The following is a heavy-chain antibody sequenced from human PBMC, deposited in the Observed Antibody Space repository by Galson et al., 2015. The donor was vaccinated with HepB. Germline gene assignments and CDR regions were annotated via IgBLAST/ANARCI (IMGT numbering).Heavy chain of an antibody. J-gene: IGHJ4*02. CDR1: GGSISSYY. CDR2: IYYSGST. CDR3: ARRGYSYGYSDDYSDY. D-gene: IGHD5-18*01. Sequence: ETLSLTCTVSGGSISSYYWSWIRQPPGKGLEWIGYIYYSGSTNYNPSLKSRVTISVDTSKNQFSLKLSSVTAADTAVYYCARRGYSYGYSDDYSDYWGQGTLVTVSS. V-gene: IGHV4-59*08.